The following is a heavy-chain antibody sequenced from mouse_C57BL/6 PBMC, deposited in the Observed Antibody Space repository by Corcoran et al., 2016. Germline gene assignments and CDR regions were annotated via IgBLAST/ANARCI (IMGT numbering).Heavy chain of an antibody. J-gene: IGHJ3*01. D-gene: IGHD2-3*01. V-gene: IGHV1-26*01. CDR3: ARRWLLQFAY. CDR2: INPNNGGT. Sequence: EVQLQQSGPELVKPGASVKISCKASGYTFTDYYMNWVKQSHGKSLEWIGDINPNNGGTSYNQKFKDKATLTVDKSSSTAYMELRSLTSEDSAVYYCARRWLLQFAYWGQGTLVTVSA. CDR1: GYTFTDYY.